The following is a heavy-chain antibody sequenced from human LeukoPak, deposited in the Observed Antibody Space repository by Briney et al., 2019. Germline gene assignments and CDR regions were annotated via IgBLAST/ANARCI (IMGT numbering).Heavy chain of an antibody. CDR2: ISSSGSTI. J-gene: IGHJ4*02. D-gene: IGHD5-18*01. CDR3: ARRLSRGYSYGPPPFDY. V-gene: IGHV3-48*03. Sequence: PGGSLRLSCAASGFTFSSYEMNWVRQAPGKGLEWGSYISSSGSTIYYADSVKGRFTISRDNAKNSLYLQMNSLRAEDTAVYYCARRLSRGYSYGPPPFDYWGQGTLVTVAS. CDR1: GFTFSSYE.